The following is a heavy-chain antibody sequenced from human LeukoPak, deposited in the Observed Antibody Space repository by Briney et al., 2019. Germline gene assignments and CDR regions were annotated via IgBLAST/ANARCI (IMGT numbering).Heavy chain of an antibody. D-gene: IGHD4-17*01. V-gene: IGHV1-2*02. CDR2: INPNSGGT. CDR1: GYTFTGYY. CDR3: ARGSYYGDYQTKGWFDP. Sequence: GASVKVSCKASGYTFTGYYMHWVRQAPGQGLEWMGWINPNSGGTNYAQKFQGRVTMTRDTSISTAYMELSRLRSDDTAVYYCARGSYYGDYQTKGWFDPWGQGTLVTVSS. J-gene: IGHJ5*02.